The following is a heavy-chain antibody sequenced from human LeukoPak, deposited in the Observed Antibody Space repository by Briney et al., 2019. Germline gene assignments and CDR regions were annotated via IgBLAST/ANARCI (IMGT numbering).Heavy chain of an antibody. D-gene: IGHD3-22*01. V-gene: IGHV3-30*04. CDR1: GFTFSGFSFSNYP. J-gene: IGHJ4*02. CDR3: ARGGANYDSSGYYSDY. CDR2: ISYDGNTR. Sequence: PGGSLRLSCLASGFTFSGFSFSNYPMYWVRQAPGKGLEWVAVISYDGNTRYYADSVKGRFTISRDNAKNSLYLQMNSLRAEDTAVYYCARGGANYDSSGYYSDYWGQGTLVTVSS.